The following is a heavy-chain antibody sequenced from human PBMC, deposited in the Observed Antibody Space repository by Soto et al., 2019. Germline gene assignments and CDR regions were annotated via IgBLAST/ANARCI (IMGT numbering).Heavy chain of an antibody. J-gene: IGHJ6*02. Sequence: GGSLRLSCAASGFTFSDYAMHWVRQAPGKGLEWVAVVSHDGRNTHYADSVKGRFTISRDNAKNSLYLQMNSPRAEDTAVYYCARLGEGYYYDSSGYSAYYYYGMDVWGQGTTVTVSS. V-gene: IGHV3-30*03. CDR1: GFTFSDYA. D-gene: IGHD3-22*01. CDR3: ARLGEGYYYDSSGYSAYYYYGMDV. CDR2: VSHDGRNT.